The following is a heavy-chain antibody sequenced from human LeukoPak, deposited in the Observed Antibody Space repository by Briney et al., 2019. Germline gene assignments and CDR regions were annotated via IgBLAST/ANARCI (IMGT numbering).Heavy chain of an antibody. J-gene: IGHJ4*02. CDR1: GYTFTSYG. V-gene: IGHV1-18*01. CDR3: ARGSNWNVYDS. CDR2: ISAYNGNT. D-gene: IGHD1-1*01. Sequence: GASVKVSCKASGYTFTSYGISWVRQAPGQGLEWMGWISAYNGNTNYAQKFQGRVTMTRDTSISTAYMELSSLRSDDTAVYYCARGSNWNVYDSWGQGTLVTVSS.